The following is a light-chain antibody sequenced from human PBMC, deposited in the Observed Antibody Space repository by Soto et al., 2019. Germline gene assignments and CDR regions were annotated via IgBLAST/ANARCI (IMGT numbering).Light chain of an antibody. V-gene: IGKV3-15*01. J-gene: IGKJ4*01. CDR1: QTLYNN. CDR2: GAS. Sequence: EIVMTQSPATLSVSPGERATLSCRASQTLYNNLAWYQQKLGQAPRLLIYGASASATDIPARFSGSGSGTEFPLSISGLQSEDFAIYYCQKYSDWPVTCGGGTKVEIK. CDR3: QKYSDWPVT.